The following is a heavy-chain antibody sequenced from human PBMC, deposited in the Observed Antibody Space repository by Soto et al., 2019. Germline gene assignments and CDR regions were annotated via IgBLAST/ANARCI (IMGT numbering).Heavy chain of an antibody. V-gene: IGHV3-11*01. Sequence: GGSLRLSCGASGFTFSDYYMTWILQAPGQGLEWVSYISSRSGTIFYADSVKGRFTLSRDNSKNSMYLQMNSLRAEDTAVYYCAREVDRALVGSPHYFDYWGQGTLVTVSS. CDR2: ISSRSGTI. J-gene: IGHJ4*01. D-gene: IGHD5-18*01. CDR1: GFTFSDYY. CDR3: AREVDRALVGSPHYFDY.